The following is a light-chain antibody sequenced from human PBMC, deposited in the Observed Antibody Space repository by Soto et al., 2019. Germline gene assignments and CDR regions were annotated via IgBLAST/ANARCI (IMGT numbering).Light chain of an antibody. J-gene: IGKJ2*01. Sequence: EIVLTQSPDTLSLSPGERATLSCRASQGVTSSYLTWYQQKPGQAPRLLLYGASTRSSGIPDRFSGSGSGNDFTLNISRLEAEDFAVYYCQQDGYLSYTFGQGTKVEVK. CDR3: QQDGYLSYT. CDR1: QGVTSSY. CDR2: GAS. V-gene: IGKV3-20*01.